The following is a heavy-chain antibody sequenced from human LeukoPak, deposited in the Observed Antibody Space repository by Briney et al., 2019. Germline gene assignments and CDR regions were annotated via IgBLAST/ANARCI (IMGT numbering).Heavy chain of an antibody. D-gene: IGHD2/OR15-2a*01. J-gene: IGHJ4*02. CDR2: ISYDGSNK. CDR1: GFSFSGYS. Sequence: GGSLRLSCAASGFSFSGYSMHWVRQAPGKGLEWVAVISYDGSNKYYADSVKGRFTISRDNSKNTLYLQMNSLRAEDTAVYYCAKADEMNMDYWGQGTLVTVSS. V-gene: IGHV3-30*18. CDR3: AKADEMNMDY.